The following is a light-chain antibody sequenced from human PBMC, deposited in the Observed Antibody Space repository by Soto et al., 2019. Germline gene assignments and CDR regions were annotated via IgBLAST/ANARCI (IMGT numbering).Light chain of an antibody. CDR3: KQYGSSRT. CDR1: QSVSSSY. CDR2: GAS. J-gene: IGKJ1*01. Sequence: EIVLTQSPGTLSLSPGERATLSCRASQSVSSSYLAWYQQKPGQAPRLLIYGASTRATGIPDRFSGSGSGTDFTLTSSRLEPEDFAVYYCKQYGSSRTFGQGTKVEIK. V-gene: IGKV3-20*01.